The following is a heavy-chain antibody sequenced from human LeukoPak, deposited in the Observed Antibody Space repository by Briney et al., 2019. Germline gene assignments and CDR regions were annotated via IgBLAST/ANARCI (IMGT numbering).Heavy chain of an antibody. Sequence: SLRLSCAASGFTFDDYAMHWVRQAPGKGLGWVSGISWNSGSIGYADSVKGRFTISRDNAKNSLYLQMNSLRAEDTALYYCAKWSRDGNHFDYWGQGTLVTVSS. CDR3: AKWSRDGNHFDY. CDR1: GFTFDDYA. V-gene: IGHV3-9*01. D-gene: IGHD5-24*01. CDR2: ISWNSGSI. J-gene: IGHJ4*02.